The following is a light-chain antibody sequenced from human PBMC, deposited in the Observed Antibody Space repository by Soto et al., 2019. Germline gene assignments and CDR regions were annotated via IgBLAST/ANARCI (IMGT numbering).Light chain of an antibody. Sequence: QSVLTQPPSVSAAPGQKVTISCSGSSSNIGNNYVSWYQQLPGTAPKLLIYENNKRPSEIPDRFSGSKSGTSATLGITGLQTGDEADYYCGTWDSSLSAQVFGTETKVTVL. J-gene: IGLJ1*01. V-gene: IGLV1-51*02. CDR2: ENN. CDR1: SSNIGNNY. CDR3: GTWDSSLSAQV.